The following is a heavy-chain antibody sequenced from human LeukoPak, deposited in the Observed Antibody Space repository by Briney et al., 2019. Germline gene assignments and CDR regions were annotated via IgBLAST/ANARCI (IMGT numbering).Heavy chain of an antibody. CDR3: ARAPNCSGGSCPPANFDY. J-gene: IGHJ4*02. D-gene: IGHD2-15*01. CDR1: GGSISSYY. V-gene: IGHV4-59*01. Sequence: SETLSLTCTVSGGSISSYYWSWIRQPPGKGLEWIGYIYYSGSTNYNPSLKSRVTISADTSKNQFSLKLSSVTAADTAVYYCARAPNCSGGSCPPANFDYWGQGTLVTVSS. CDR2: IYYSGST.